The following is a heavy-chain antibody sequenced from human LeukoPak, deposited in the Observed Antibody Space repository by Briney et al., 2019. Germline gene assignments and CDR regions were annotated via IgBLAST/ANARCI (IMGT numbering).Heavy chain of an antibody. CDR1: GYTLTELS. CDR2: FDPEDGET. D-gene: IGHD2-2*01. J-gene: IGHJ6*02. CDR3: ATLPPAPGGAYYYYYGMDV. Sequence: ASVKVSCKVSGYTLTELSMHWVRQAPGKGLEWMGGFDPEDGETIYAQKFQGRVTMTEDTSTDTAYMELSSLRSEDTAVYYCATLPPAPGGAYYYYYGMDVWGQGTTVTVSS. V-gene: IGHV1-24*01.